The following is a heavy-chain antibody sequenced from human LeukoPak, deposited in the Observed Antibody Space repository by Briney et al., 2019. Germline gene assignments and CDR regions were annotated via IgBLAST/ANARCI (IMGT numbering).Heavy chain of an antibody. CDR3: ALWNSGSQRAHVAFDI. Sequence: ASVKVSCKASGYTFTGYYMHWVRQAPGQGLEWMGWINPNSGGTNYAQKFQGRVTMTRDTSISTAYMELSRLRFDDTAVYYCALWNSGSQRAHVAFDIWGQGTMVTVSS. CDR2: INPNSGGT. D-gene: IGHD1-26*01. J-gene: IGHJ3*02. V-gene: IGHV1-2*02. CDR1: GYTFTGYY.